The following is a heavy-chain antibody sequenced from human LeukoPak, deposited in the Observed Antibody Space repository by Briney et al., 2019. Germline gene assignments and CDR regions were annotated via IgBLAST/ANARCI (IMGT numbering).Heavy chain of an antibody. J-gene: IGHJ4*02. CDR2: ITSSSTYI. V-gene: IGHV3-21*01. CDR1: GFSFSSYK. D-gene: IGHD3-22*01. CDR3: ARDYYDTSGYGSPAF. Sequence: GGSLRLSCAASGFSFSSYKMNWVRRAPGKGLEWVSSITSSSTYIYYADSVKGRFTISRDNAKNSLYLQMNSLSAEDTAAYYCARDYYDTSGYGSPAFWGQGTLVTVSS.